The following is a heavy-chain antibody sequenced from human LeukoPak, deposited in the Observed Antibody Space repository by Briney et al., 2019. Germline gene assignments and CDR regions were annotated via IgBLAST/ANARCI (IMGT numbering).Heavy chain of an antibody. J-gene: IGHJ4*02. D-gene: IGHD2-15*01. CDR2: INHSGST. CDR1: GGSFSGYY. Sequence: PSETLSLTCAVYGGSFSGYYWSWIRQPPGKGLEWIGEINHSGSTNYNPSLKSRVTISVDTSKNQFSLKLSSVTAADTAVYYCSRGLSAIVYWGQGTLVTVSS. CDR3: SRGLSAIVY. V-gene: IGHV4-34*01.